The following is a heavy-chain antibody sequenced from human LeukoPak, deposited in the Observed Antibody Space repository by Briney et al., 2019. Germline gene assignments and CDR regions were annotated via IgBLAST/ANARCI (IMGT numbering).Heavy chain of an antibody. V-gene: IGHV4-34*01. Sequence: SSETLSLTCAVYGGSFSGYYWSWIRQPPGKGLEWIGEINHIGSTNYNPSLKSRVTISVDTSKNQFSLKLSSVTAADTAVYYCARAGSLGGTYFDYWGQGTLVTVSS. D-gene: IGHD3-10*01. J-gene: IGHJ4*02. CDR1: GGSFSGYY. CDR2: INHIGST. CDR3: ARAGSLGGTYFDY.